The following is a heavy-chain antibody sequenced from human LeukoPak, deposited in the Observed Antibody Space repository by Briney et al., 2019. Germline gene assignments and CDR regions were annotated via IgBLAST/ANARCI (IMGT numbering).Heavy chain of an antibody. V-gene: IGHV3-21*01. J-gene: IGHJ4*02. Sequence: PGGSLRLSCTASGFTFNTHNMIWVRQAPGKGLEWVSSISSSSKQTYYADSVKGRFTISRDNAKNSLYLQMNSLRAEDTAIYYCARDRQRGIAAAERYWGQGTLVTVSS. D-gene: IGHD6-13*01. CDR2: ISSSSKQT. CDR3: ARDRQRGIAAAERY. CDR1: GFTFNTHN.